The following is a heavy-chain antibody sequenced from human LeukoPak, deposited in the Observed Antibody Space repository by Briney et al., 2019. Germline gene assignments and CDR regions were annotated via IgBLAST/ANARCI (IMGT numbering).Heavy chain of an antibody. J-gene: IGHJ4*02. V-gene: IGHV3-15*01. CDR2: IRSRTDDGKT. Sequence: GGSLRLSCAASAFTFSNVWMSWVRQAPGKGLEWVGRIRSRTDDGKTDYAAPVKGRFTISRDDSKNTLYLQMDSLKTEDTAVYYCTIPASGYSYGVLYSWGQGALVTVSS. CDR3: TIPASGYSYGVLYS. CDR1: AFTFSNVW. D-gene: IGHD5-18*01.